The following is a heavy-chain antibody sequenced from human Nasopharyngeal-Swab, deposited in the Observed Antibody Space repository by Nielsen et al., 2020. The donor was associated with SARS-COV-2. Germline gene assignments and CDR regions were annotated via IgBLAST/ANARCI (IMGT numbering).Heavy chain of an antibody. Sequence: ASVKVFCKASGYTFTSYGISWVRQAPGQGLEWMRWISAYNGNTNYAQKLQGRVTMTTDTSTSTAYMELRSLRSDDTAVYYCARDRGLYYYDSSGFDYWGQGTLVTVSS. CDR2: ISAYNGNT. D-gene: IGHD3-22*01. CDR3: ARDRGLYYYDSSGFDY. J-gene: IGHJ4*02. CDR1: GYTFTSYG. V-gene: IGHV1-18*04.